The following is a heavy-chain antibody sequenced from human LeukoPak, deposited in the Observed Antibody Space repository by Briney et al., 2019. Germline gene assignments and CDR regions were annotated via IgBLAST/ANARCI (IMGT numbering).Heavy chain of an antibody. CDR2: ISWNDDK. J-gene: IGHJ4*02. Sequence: SGPTLVNPTQTLTLTCTFSGFSLSTSGVGVGWIRQPPGKALEWLALISWNDDKRYSPSLKSRLTITKDTTKNQVVLTMTNMDPVDTATYYCAHSPDSYAEEVGFDYWGQGTLVTVSS. CDR3: AHSPDSYAEEVGFDY. V-gene: IGHV2-5*01. CDR1: GFSLSTSGVG. D-gene: IGHD5-18*01.